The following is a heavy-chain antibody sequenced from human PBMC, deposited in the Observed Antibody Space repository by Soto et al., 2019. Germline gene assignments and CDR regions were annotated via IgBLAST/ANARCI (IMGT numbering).Heavy chain of an antibody. CDR2: IYHSGST. J-gene: IGHJ5*02. V-gene: IGHV4-30-2*01. CDR1: GGSISSGGYS. CDR3: ARSIAAAGTRSGWFDP. D-gene: IGHD6-13*01. Sequence: QLQLQETGSGLVKPSQTLSLTCAVSGGSISSGGYSWSWIRQPPGKGLEWIGYIYHSGSTYYNPSLQERINLSVDRSKNQFSLKLGSVTAADTAVYYCARSIAAAGTRSGWFDPWGQGTLVTVSS.